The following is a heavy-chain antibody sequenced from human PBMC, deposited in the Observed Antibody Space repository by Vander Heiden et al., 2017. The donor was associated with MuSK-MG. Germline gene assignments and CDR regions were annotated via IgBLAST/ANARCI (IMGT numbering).Heavy chain of an antibody. CDR1: GFTFGTYT. Sequence: EVQLVESGGGLVQPGGSLRLSCTASGFTFGTYTINWVRQAPGKGLEWVSYISSSSTTIYYADSVKGRFTISRDNAKNSLYLQMNSLRAEDTAVYYCARDPGGGYYDSSAEWYFDLWGRGTLVTVSS. CDR3: ARDPGGGYYDSSAEWYFDL. V-gene: IGHV3-48*01. D-gene: IGHD3-22*01. CDR2: ISSSSTTI. J-gene: IGHJ2*01.